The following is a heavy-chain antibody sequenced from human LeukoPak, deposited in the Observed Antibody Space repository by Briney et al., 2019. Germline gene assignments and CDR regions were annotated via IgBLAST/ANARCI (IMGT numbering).Heavy chain of an antibody. Sequence: SETLSLTCTVSGGSISSSSYYWGWIRQPPGKGLEWIGSIYYSGSTYYNPSLKSRVTISVDTSKNQFSLKLSSATAADTTIYYCARHWIQLWFFDYWGQGTLVTVSS. CDR3: ARHWIQLWFFDY. CDR1: GGSISSSSYY. D-gene: IGHD5-18*01. V-gene: IGHV4-39*01. CDR2: IYYSGST. J-gene: IGHJ4*02.